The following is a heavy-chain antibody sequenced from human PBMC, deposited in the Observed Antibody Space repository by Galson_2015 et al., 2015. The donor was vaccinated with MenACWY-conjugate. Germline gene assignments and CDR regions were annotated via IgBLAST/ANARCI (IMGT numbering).Heavy chain of an antibody. CDR3: ARGGSYECYAFDI. CDR1: GFPVSSNY. J-gene: IGHJ3*02. Sequence: SLRLCCAASGFPVSSNYMNWVRQAPGKGLEWVSVIYSGGSTDYADSVKGRLTISRDNPKNTLYLQMNGLRVEDTAVYYCARGGSYECYAFDIWRQGTMVTVSS. CDR2: IYSGGST. D-gene: IGHD3-3*01. V-gene: IGHV3-53*01.